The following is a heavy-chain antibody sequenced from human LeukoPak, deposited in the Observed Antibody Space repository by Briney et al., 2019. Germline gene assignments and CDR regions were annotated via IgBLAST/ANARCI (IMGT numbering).Heavy chain of an antibody. J-gene: IGHJ4*02. CDR2: ISYDGSNK. Sequence: GGSLRLSCAASGFSFGSFGIHWVRQAPGKGLEWVAVISYDGSNKYYADSVKGRFTISRDNSKNTLYLQMNSLRAEDTAVYYCARTSSKAYGDPRGPFDYWGQGTLVTVSS. CDR3: ARTSSKAYGDPRGPFDY. CDR1: GFSFGSFG. D-gene: IGHD4-17*01. V-gene: IGHV3-30*03.